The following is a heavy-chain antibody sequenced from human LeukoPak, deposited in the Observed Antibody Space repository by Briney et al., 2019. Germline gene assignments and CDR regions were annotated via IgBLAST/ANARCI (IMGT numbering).Heavy chain of an antibody. CDR3: AREGDFTSSVGAFDI. CDR2: FTYAGSDK. CDR1: GFTFSRYA. Sequence: GGSLRLSCAASGFTFSRYAMHWVRQAPGKGLEGVAVFTYAGSDKYYADSVKGRFTISRDNSKSTLYLQMNSLRADDTAVYYCAREGDFTSSVGAFDIWGQGTMVTVSS. V-gene: IGHV3-30*01. D-gene: IGHD6-6*01. J-gene: IGHJ3*02.